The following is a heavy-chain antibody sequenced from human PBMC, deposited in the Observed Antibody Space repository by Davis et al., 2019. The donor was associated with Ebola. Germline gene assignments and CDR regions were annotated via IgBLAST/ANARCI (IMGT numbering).Heavy chain of an antibody. CDR3: AGQNYYYYGMDV. J-gene: IGHJ6*02. CDR1: GYSFTSYW. CDR2: IDPSDSYT. V-gene: IGHV5-10-1*01. Sequence: GGSLRLSCKGSGYSFTSYWISWVRQLPGKGLEWMGRIDPSDSYTNYSPSFQGHVTISADKSISTAYLQWSSLKASDTAMYYCAGQNYYYYGMDVWGQGTTVTVSS.